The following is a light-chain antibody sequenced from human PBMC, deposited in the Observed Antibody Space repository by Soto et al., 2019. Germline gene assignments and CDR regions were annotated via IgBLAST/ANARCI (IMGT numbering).Light chain of an antibody. V-gene: IGKV1-39*01. CDR3: RLRYFPSLP. CDR1: QSLGSY. Sequence: LSASVGDRVTITCRASQSLGSYLHWYQQTPGRAPKFLISAASSLQSGVPSRFSGSGSGTDFTLTISSLLPEDFTTYYCRLRYFPSLPFGRGSHADI. CDR2: AAS. J-gene: IGKJ3*01.